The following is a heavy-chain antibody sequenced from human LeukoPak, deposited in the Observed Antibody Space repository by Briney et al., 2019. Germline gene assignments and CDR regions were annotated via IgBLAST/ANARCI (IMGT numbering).Heavy chain of an antibody. CDR2: IIPIFGTA. V-gene: IGHV1-69*05. CDR1: GGTFSSYA. J-gene: IGHJ4*02. CDR3: ARVLLVFGVVIISHFDY. D-gene: IGHD3-3*01. Sequence: SSVKVSCKASGGTFSSYAISWVRQAPGQGLEWMGRIIPIFGTANYAQKFQGRVTITTDESTSTAYMELSSLRSEDTAVYYCARVLLVFGVVIISHFDYWGQGTLVTVSS.